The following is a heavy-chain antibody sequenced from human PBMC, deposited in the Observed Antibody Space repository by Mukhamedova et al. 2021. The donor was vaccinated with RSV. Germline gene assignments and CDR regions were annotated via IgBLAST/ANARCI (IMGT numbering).Heavy chain of an antibody. Sequence: SWIRQPPGKDLEWIGYIYYSGSTYYNPSLKSRVTISVDTSKNQFSLKLSSVTAADTAVYYCAREDYYYYMDVWGKGTTVTVSS. CDR2: IYYSGST. J-gene: IGHJ6*03. V-gene: IGHV4-30-4*08. CDR3: AREDYYYYMDV.